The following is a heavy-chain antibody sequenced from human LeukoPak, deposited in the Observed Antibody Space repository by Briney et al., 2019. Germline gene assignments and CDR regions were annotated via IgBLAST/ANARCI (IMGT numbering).Heavy chain of an antibody. V-gene: IGHV3-15*01. Sequence: GGSLRLSCAASGFTFSIYAMSWVRQAPGKGLEWVGRIKSKTDGGTTDYAAPVKGRFTISRDDSKNTLYLQMNSLKTEDTAVYYYTTDGALLSDYYDSSGFWLEAFDIWGQGTMVTVSS. CDR1: GFTFSIYA. CDR2: IKSKTDGGTT. J-gene: IGHJ3*02. CDR3: TTDGALLSDYYDSSGFWLEAFDI. D-gene: IGHD3-22*01.